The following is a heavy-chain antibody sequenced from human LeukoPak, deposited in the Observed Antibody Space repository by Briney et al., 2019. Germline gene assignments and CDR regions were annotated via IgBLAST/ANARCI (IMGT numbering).Heavy chain of an antibody. Sequence: GASVKVSCKASGYTFTGYYMHWVRQAPGQGLEWMGRINPNSGGTNYAQKFQGRVTMTRDTSISTAYMELSRLRSDDTAVYYCARESAREYYDFWSGYLPLYFDYWGQGTLVTVSS. V-gene: IGHV1-2*06. CDR2: INPNSGGT. D-gene: IGHD3-3*01. J-gene: IGHJ4*02. CDR3: ARESAREYYDFWSGYLPLYFDY. CDR1: GYTFTGYY.